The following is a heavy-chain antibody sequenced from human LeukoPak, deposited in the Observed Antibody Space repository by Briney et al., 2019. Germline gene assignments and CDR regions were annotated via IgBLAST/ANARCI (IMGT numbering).Heavy chain of an antibody. Sequence: SETLSLTCAVSGYSISSGYYWGWIRQPPGKGLEWIGSFYHSGSTYYNPSLKSRVTISVDTSKNQFSLKLSSVTAADTAVYYCARLGGYKNQYYFDYWGQGTLVTVSS. D-gene: IGHD5-24*01. CDR3: ARLGGYKNQYYFDY. CDR1: GYSISSGYY. J-gene: IGHJ4*02. V-gene: IGHV4-38-2*01. CDR2: FYHSGST.